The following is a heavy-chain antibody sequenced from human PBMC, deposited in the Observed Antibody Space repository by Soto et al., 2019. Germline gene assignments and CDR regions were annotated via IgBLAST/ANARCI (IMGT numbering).Heavy chain of an antibody. V-gene: IGHV1-46*01. D-gene: IGHD4-17*01. J-gene: IGHJ4*02. Sequence: ASVKVSCKAAGHTFSISYIHWVRQAPGQGLEWMGIVNPNGGGTGYEQKLQGRVTMTTDTSTSTAYMELRSLRSDDTAVYYCARGSEDAYGDYVLFDYWGQGTLVTVSS. CDR1: GHTFSISY. CDR3: ARGSEDAYGDYVLFDY. CDR2: VNPNGGGT.